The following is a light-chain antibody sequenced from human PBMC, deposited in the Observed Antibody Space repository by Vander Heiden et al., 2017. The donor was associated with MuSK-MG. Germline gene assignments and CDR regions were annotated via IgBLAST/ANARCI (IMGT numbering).Light chain of an antibody. V-gene: IGKV6-21*01. J-gene: IGKJ4*01. CDR3: QQSSSLPLT. CDR1: QSIGSR. Sequence: EIVLTQSPDFQSVTPKERVTITCRASQSIGSRLHWYQQKPDQPPKLLIRYASHSFSGVPSRFSGSGSGTDFTLTIDSLEAEDAATYYCQQSSSLPLTFGGGTEVEIK. CDR2: YAS.